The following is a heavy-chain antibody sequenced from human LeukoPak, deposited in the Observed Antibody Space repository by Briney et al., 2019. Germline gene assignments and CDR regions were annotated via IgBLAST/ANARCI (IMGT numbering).Heavy chain of an antibody. CDR2: IIPIFGTA. CDR1: GGTFSSYA. D-gene: IGHD6-13*01. CDR3: AGIAAAQYFDY. J-gene: IGHJ4*02. Sequence: GSSVKVSCKASGGTFSSYAISWVRQAPGQGLEWMGGIIPIFGTANYAQKFQGRVTITADESTSTAYMELSSLRSEGTVAYYCAGIAAAQYFDYWGQGTLVTVSS. V-gene: IGHV1-69*01.